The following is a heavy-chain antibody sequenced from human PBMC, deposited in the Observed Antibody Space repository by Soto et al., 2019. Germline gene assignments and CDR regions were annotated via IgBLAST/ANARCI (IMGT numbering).Heavy chain of an antibody. CDR2: ISAYNGNT. J-gene: IGHJ4*02. CDR3: ARAYYYDSSGYHDFDY. Sequence: GASVKVSCKASGYTFTSYGIIWVRQAPGQGLEWMGWISAYNGNTNYAQKLQGRVTMTTDTSTSTAYMELRSLRSDDTAVYYCARAYYYDSSGYHDFDYWGQGTLVTVSS. V-gene: IGHV1-18*01. CDR1: GYTFTSYG. D-gene: IGHD3-22*01.